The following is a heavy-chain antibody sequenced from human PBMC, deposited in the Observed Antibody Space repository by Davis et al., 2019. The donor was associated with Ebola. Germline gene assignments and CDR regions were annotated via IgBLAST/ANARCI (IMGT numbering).Heavy chain of an antibody. V-gene: IGHV4-39*01. CDR2: IYYSGST. CDR1: GGSISSSSYY. CDR3: ARGALLWFGELLYYYYGMDV. D-gene: IGHD3-10*01. Sequence: SETLSLTCTVSGGSISSSSYYWGWIRQPPGKGLEWIGSIYYSGSTYYNPSLKSRVTISVDTSKNQFSLKLSSVTAADTAVYYCARGALLWFGELLYYYYGMDVWGKGTTVTVSS. J-gene: IGHJ6*04.